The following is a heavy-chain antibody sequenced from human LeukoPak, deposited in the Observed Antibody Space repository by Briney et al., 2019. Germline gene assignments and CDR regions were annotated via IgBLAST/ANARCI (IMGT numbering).Heavy chain of an antibody. CDR2: IYDSGST. V-gene: IGHV4-39*01. Sequence: SQTLSLACTVSGRSISSSSYYWGWLREPAGNGLEGIGRIYDSGSTYYNPSPKSRVTISAETSKHQCSLKLSSVTAADTAVYYCARHLYSSSSWSRPRNPYYCDYWGQGTLVTVSS. CDR3: ARHLYSSSSWSRPRNPYYCDY. J-gene: IGHJ4*02. CDR1: GRSISSSSYY. D-gene: IGHD6-6*01.